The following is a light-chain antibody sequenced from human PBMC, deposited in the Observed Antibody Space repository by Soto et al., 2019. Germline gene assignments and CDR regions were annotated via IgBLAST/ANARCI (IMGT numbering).Light chain of an antibody. CDR3: QQYNNWPLT. V-gene: IGKV3-15*01. CDR2: GAS. J-gene: IGKJ4*01. CDR1: QSVSSY. Sequence: EIVTTQSPATLSVYPGERATLSCRASQSVSSYLARYHQKPGQAPWLLIYGASTRATGIPARLSGSGSGTEFTLTISSLQSEDFAVYYCQQYNNWPLTFGGRTKVDI.